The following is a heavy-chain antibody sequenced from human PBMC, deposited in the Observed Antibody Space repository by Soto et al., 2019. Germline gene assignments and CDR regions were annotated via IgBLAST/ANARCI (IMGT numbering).Heavy chain of an antibody. CDR2: IYYSGRT. CDR3: ARLPSSSSWPPSYYYYYYMDV. V-gene: IGHV4-39*01. CDR1: GGSISSSSYY. D-gene: IGHD6-13*01. J-gene: IGHJ6*03. Sequence: SETLSLTCTVSGGSISSSSYYWGWIRQPPGKGLEWIGSIYYSGRTYYNPSLKGRVTISVDTSKNQFSLKLSSVTAADTAVYYCARLPSSSSWPPSYYYYYYMDVWGKGTTVTVSS.